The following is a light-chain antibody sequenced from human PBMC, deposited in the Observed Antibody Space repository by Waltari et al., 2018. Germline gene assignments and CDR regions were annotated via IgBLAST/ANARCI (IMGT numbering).Light chain of an antibody. CDR3: QHYVRLPVT. CDR1: QSVSRT. V-gene: IGKV3-20*01. J-gene: IGKJ1*01. CDR2: GAS. Sequence: EIVWTHSPGTLSLSPGERATLSCRASQSVSRTLAWYQQKPGQAPRLLIYGASTRATGIPERFSGSGSGTDFSLTISRLEPEDFAVYYCQHYVRLPVTFGQGTKVEIK.